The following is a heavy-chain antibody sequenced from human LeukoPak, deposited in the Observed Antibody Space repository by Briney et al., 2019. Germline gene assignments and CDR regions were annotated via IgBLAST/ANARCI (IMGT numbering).Heavy chain of an antibody. CDR2: INPNSGGT. V-gene: IGHV1-2*02. J-gene: IGHJ6*02. CDR1: GYTFTGYY. CDR3: ARILSLYSSSWHSNYYYGMDV. D-gene: IGHD6-13*01. Sequence: ASVKVSCKASGYTFTGYYMHWVRQAPGQGLEWIGWINPNSGGTNYAQKFQGRVTMTRDTSISTAYMELSRLRSDDTAVYYCARILSLYSSSWHSNYYYGMDVWGQGTTVTVSS.